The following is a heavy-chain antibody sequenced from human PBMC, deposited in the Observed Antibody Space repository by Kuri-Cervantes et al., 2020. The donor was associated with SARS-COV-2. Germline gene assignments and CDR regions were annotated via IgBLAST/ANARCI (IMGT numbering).Heavy chain of an antibody. CDR1: GFTFSSYS. Sequence: GGSLRLSCAASGFTFSSYSMNWVRQAPGKGLEWVSSISSSSSYIYYADPVKGRFTISRDNAKNSLYLQMNSLRAEDTAVYYCARTPSAGQPNHFDYWGQGTLVTVSS. D-gene: IGHD3-10*01. J-gene: IGHJ4*02. V-gene: IGHV3-21*01. CDR2: ISSSSSYI. CDR3: ARTPSAGQPNHFDY.